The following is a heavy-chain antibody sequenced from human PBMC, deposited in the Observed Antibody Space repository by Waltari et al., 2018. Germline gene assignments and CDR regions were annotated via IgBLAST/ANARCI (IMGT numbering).Heavy chain of an antibody. V-gene: IGHV4-38-2*01. D-gene: IGHD2-2*01. CDR2: IYHSGST. Sequence: QVQLQESGPGLVKPSETLSPTCAVSGYSISNGYYWGWVRQPPGKGLEWIGSIYHSGSTYYNPSLKSRVTISVDTSKNQLSLKLRSVTAADTAMYYCATAAPAFDFWGQGTLVTVSS. CDR1: GYSISNGYY. J-gene: IGHJ4*02. CDR3: ATAAPAFDF.